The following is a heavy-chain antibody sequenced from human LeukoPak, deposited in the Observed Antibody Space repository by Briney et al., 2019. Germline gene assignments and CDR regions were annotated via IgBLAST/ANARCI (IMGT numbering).Heavy chain of an antibody. V-gene: IGHV1-69*13. J-gene: IGHJ4*02. D-gene: IGHD5-18*01. CDR1: GGTFSSYA. CDR3: ARDRGGGYSYGYYY. CDR2: IIPIFGTA. Sequence: ASVKVSCKASGGTFSSYAISWVRQAPGQGLEWMGGIIPIFGTANYAQKFQGRVTITADESTNTAYMELSSLRSEDTAVYYCARDRGGGYSYGYYYWGQGTLVTVSS.